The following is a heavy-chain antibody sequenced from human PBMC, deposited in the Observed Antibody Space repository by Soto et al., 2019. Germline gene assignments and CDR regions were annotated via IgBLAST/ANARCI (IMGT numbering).Heavy chain of an antibody. D-gene: IGHD3-10*01. Sequence: GESLKISCKGSGYSFTSYWIDLVRQMPGTGLEWMGIIYPGDSDTRYSPSFQGQVTISADKSISTAYLQWSSLKASDTAMYYCARPYYYGSGFTPGGMDVWGQGXTVTVSS. CDR2: IYPGDSDT. CDR3: ARPYYYGSGFTPGGMDV. V-gene: IGHV5-51*01. CDR1: GYSFTSYW. J-gene: IGHJ6*02.